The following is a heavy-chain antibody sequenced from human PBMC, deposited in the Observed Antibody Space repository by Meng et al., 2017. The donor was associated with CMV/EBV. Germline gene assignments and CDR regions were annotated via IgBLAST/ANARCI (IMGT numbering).Heavy chain of an antibody. J-gene: IGHJ4*02. CDR3: ARGRAGGSCVDY. CDR1: GFTFSSYD. V-gene: IGHV3-13*01. D-gene: IGHD2-15*01. CDR2: IGTAGDT. Sequence: GESLKISCAASGFTFSSYDMHWVRQATGKGLEWVSAIGTAGDTYYPGSVKGRFTISRENAKNSLYLQMNSLRAGDTAVYYCARGRAGGSCVDYWGQGTLVTVSS.